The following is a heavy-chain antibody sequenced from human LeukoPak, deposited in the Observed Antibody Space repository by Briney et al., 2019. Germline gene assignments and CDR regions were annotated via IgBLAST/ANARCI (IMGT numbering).Heavy chain of an antibody. CDR2: ISWNSGSI. CDR3: AKEDVTPYYYYGMDV. V-gene: IGHV3-9*01. Sequence: PGRSLRLSCAASGFTFDDYAMHWVRQAPGKGLEWVSGISWNSGSIGYADSVKGRFTISRDNAKNSLYLQMNSLRAKDTALYYCAKEDVTPYYYYGMDVWGQGTTVTVSS. D-gene: IGHD2-21*02. J-gene: IGHJ6*02. CDR1: GFTFDDYA.